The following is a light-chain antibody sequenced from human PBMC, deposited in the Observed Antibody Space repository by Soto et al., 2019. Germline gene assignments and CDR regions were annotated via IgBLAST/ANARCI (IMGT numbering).Light chain of an antibody. V-gene: IGKV1-5*03. CDR3: QQYDRYSPLT. J-gene: IGKJ4*01. CDR2: KAS. Sequence: DIQMTQSPSTLSASVGDRVTITCRVSQSINGWLAWYQQKPGKAPNLLIYKASSLESGVPSRFSGSGSGTEFTLTISSLQPDDFATYYCQQYDRYSPLTFGGGTTVEIK. CDR1: QSINGW.